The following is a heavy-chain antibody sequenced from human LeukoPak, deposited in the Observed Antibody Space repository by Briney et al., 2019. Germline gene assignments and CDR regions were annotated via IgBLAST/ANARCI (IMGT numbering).Heavy chain of an antibody. D-gene: IGHD3-3*01. CDR3: ARLDDFWSGYLSAEYFQH. CDR1: GYSFTNYW. Sequence: GESLKISCKGSGYSFTNYWIGWVRQMPGKGLEWMGIIYPGDSDTRYSPSFQGQVTISADKSISTAYLQWSSPKASDTAMYYCARLDDFWSGYLSAEYFQHWGQGTLVTVSS. V-gene: IGHV5-51*01. J-gene: IGHJ1*01. CDR2: IYPGDSDT.